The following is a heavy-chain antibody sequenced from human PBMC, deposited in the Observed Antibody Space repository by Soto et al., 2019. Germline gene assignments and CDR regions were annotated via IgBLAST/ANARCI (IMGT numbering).Heavy chain of an antibody. CDR1: GFSFRGYA. V-gene: IGHV3-23*01. Sequence: EVQLLESGGGLVQPGGSLRLSCAASGFSFRGYAMSWVRQAPGKGLEWVSAISGSGESTHYADSVKGRSTSSRDNSKNTLYLQMNSLRAEDSAVYYCAKEGACYYDSSPYYSWGQGTLVTVSS. CDR3: AKEGACYYDSSPYYS. D-gene: IGHD3-22*01. J-gene: IGHJ4*02. CDR2: ISGSGEST.